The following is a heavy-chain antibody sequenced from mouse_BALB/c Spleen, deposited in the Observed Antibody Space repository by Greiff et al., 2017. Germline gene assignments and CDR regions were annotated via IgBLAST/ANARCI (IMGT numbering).Heavy chain of an antibody. J-gene: IGHJ4*01. CDR1: GFTFTDYY. D-gene: IGHD2-1*01. CDR2: IRNKANGYTT. CDR3: ARDMGGNYVYYAMDY. V-gene: IGHV7-3*02. Sequence: EVHLVESGGGLVQPGGSLRLSCATSGFTFTDYYMSWVRQPPGKALEWLGFIRNKANGYTTEYSASVKGRFTISRDNSQSILYLQMNTLRAEDSATYYCARDMGGNYVYYAMDYWGQGTSVTVSS.